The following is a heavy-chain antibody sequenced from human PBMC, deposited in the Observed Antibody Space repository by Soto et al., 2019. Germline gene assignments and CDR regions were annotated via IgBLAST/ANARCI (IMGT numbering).Heavy chain of an antibody. V-gene: IGHV4-39*01. CDR3: ARRTIFGVVMDY. D-gene: IGHD3-3*01. J-gene: IGHJ4*02. CDR1: GGSISSSSYY. Sequence: NPSETLSLTCTVSGGSISSSSYYWGWIRQPPGKGLEWIGSIYYSGSTYYNPSLKSRVTISVDTSKNQFSLKLSSVTAADTAVYYCARRTIFGVVMDYWGQGTLVTVSS. CDR2: IYYSGST.